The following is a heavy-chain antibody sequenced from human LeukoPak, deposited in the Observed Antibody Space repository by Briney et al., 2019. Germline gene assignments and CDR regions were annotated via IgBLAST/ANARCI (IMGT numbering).Heavy chain of an antibody. J-gene: IGHJ3*02. D-gene: IGHD6-19*01. CDR3: ARDPGYSSGWHNSDAFDI. CDR2: IYYSGST. CDR1: GGSISSYY. V-gene: IGHV4-59*01. Sequence: SETLSLTCTVSGGSISSYYWSWIRQPPGKGLEWIGYIYYSGSTNYNPSLKSRVTISVDTPKNQFSLKLSSVTAADTAVYYCARDPGYSSGWHNSDAFDIWGQGTMVTVSS.